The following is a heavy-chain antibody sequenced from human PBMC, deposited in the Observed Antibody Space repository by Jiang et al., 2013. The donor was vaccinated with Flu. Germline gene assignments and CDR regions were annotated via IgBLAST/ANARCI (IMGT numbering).Heavy chain of an antibody. CDR1: GGSISSSSYY. V-gene: IGHV4-39*07. D-gene: IGHD3/OR15-3a*01. CDR2: IYYSGST. CDR3: ARLSPLGLGAFDI. J-gene: IGHJ3*02. Sequence: KPSETLSLTCTVSGGSISSSSYYWGWIRQPPGKGLEWIGSIYYSGSTYYNPSLKSRVTISVDTSKNQFSLKLSSVTAADTAVYYCARLSPLGLGAFDIWGQGTMVTVSS.